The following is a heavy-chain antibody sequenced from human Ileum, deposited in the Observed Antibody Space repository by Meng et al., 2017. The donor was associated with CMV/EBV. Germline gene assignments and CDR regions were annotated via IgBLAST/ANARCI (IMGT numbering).Heavy chain of an antibody. Sequence: ASGFTFSSYWMHWVRQAPGKGLVWVSRINSDGSSTSYADSVKGRFTISRDNAKNTLYLQMNSLRAEDTAVYYCARDVYSYGDRVNDYWGQGTLVTVSS. CDR1: GFTFSSYW. J-gene: IGHJ4*02. CDR3: ARDVYSYGDRVNDY. V-gene: IGHV3-74*01. CDR2: INSDGSST. D-gene: IGHD5-18*01.